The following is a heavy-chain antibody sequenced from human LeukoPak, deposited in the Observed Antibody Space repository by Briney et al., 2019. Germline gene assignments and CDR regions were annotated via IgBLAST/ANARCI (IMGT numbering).Heavy chain of an antibody. Sequence: KPSETLSLTCTVSGGSISSYYWSWIRQPPGKGLEWIGYIYYSGSTNYNPSLKSRVTISVDTSKNQFSLKLSSVTAADTAVYYCARQSRGYNHYGMDVWGQGTTVTVSS. CDR1: GGSISSYY. D-gene: IGHD5-12*01. CDR3: ARQSRGYNHYGMDV. J-gene: IGHJ6*02. CDR2: IYYSGST. V-gene: IGHV4-59*08.